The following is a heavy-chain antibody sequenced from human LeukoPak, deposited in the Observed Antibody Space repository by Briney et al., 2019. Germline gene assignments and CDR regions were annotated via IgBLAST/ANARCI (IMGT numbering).Heavy chain of an antibody. CDR2: ISYDGSNK. V-gene: IGHV3-30-3*01. D-gene: IGHD3-22*01. CDR3: AREVLDDSSGIDAFDI. CDR1: GFTFSSYA. J-gene: IGHJ3*02. Sequence: GRSLRLSCAASGFTFSSYAMHWVRQAPGKGLEWVAVISYDGSNKYYADSVKGRFTISRDNSKNTLYLQMNSLRAEDTAVYYCAREVLDDSSGIDAFDIWGQGTMVTVSS.